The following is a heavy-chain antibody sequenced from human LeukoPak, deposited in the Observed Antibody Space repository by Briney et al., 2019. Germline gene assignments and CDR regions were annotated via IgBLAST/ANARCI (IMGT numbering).Heavy chain of an antibody. D-gene: IGHD6-13*01. CDR2: ISSSNTYT. J-gene: IGHJ6*01. V-gene: IGHV3-11*03. CDR3: AAGIAAEV. Sequence: TAGSLTLSCVVSRIPFSDYYMNWIRQAQGQGLEWNSFISSSNTYTDYTDSVKGRFTISRDNGKSALYLQMHSHGIADTAVYYCAAGIAAEVWGPGTMVTVSS. CDR1: RIPFSDYY.